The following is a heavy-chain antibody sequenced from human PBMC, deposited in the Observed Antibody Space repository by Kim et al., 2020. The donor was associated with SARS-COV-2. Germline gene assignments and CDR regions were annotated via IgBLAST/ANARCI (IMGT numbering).Heavy chain of an antibody. CDR1: GFTFSSYS. D-gene: IGHD3-22*01. CDR2: ISSSSSTI. Sequence: GGSLRLSSAASGFTFSSYSMNWVRQAPGKGLEWVSYISSSSSTIYYADSVKGRFTISRDNAKNSLYLQMNSLRAEDTAVYYCARDAGDMIVVVIGAYYFDYWGQGTLVTVSS. V-gene: IGHV3-48*04. CDR3: ARDAGDMIVVVIGAYYFDY. J-gene: IGHJ4*02.